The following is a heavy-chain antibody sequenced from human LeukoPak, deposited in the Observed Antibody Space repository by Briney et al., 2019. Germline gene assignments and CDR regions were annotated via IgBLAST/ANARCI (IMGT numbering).Heavy chain of an antibody. CDR1: GYTFTSYD. V-gene: IGHV1-8*01. J-gene: IGHJ4*02. D-gene: IGHD2-2*01. Sequence: ASVKVSCKASGYTFTSYDINWVRQATGQGLGWMGWMNPNSGNTGYAQKFQGRVTMTRNTSISTAYMELSSLRSEDTAVYYCARVRRSGRYCSSTSCYGLGYWGQGTLVTVSS. CDR2: MNPNSGNT. CDR3: ARVRRSGRYCSSTSCYGLGY.